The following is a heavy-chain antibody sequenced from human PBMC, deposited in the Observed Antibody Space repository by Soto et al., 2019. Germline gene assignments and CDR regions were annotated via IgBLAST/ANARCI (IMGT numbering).Heavy chain of an antibody. CDR1: GLTFSSYA. CDR2: ISGSGGST. V-gene: IGHV3-23*01. D-gene: IGHD3-22*01. CDR3: AKGDKTMIVVVSLYYYYGMDV. J-gene: IGHJ6*02. Sequence: GGSLRLSCAASGLTFSSYAMSWVRQAPGKGLEWVSAISGSGGSTYYADSVKGRFTISRDNSKNTLYLQMNSLRAEDTAVYYCAKGDKTMIVVVSLYYYYGMDVWGQGTTVTVSS.